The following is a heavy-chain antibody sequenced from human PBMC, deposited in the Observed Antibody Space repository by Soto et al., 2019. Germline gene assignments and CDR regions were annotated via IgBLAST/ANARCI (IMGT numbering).Heavy chain of an antibody. CDR2: FSYVGINK. J-gene: IGHJ6*02. Sequence: GGSLRLSCAASGFTFSSYGMHWVRQAPGKGLEWVAFFSYVGINKFYADSVKGRFTISRDNSKNTLYLQMNSLRVEDTVFFYCAKEPNYYDSSGSPLNVWGQGTTVTVSS. V-gene: IGHV3-30*18. CDR3: AKEPNYYDSSGSPLNV. CDR1: GFTFSSYG. D-gene: IGHD3-22*01.